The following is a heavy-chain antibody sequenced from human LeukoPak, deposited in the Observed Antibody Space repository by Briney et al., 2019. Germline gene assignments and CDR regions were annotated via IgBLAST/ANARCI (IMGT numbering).Heavy chain of an antibody. CDR3: ARDRTYYYDSSGYAGGDWYFDL. V-gene: IGHV3-21*01. J-gene: IGHJ2*01. CDR2: ISSNSDYI. CDR1: GFTFSSSS. Sequence: GGSLRLSCAASGFTFSSSSMNWVRQAPGKGLEWVSSISSNSDYIFYADSLKGRVTISRDNAKNSLYLQMNSLRAEDTAVYYCARDRTYYYDSSGYAGGDWYFDLWGRGTLVTVSS. D-gene: IGHD3-22*01.